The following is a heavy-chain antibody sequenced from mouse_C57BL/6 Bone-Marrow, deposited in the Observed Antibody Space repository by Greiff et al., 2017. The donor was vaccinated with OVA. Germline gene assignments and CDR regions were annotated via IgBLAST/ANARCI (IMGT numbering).Heavy chain of an antibody. J-gene: IGHJ4*01. CDR3: TIYYDYDGAMDY. V-gene: IGHV5-9-1*02. Sequence: VKLVESGEGLVKPGGSLKLSCAASGFTFSSYAMSWVRQTPEKRLEWVAYISSGGDYIYYADTVTGRFTISRDNARNTLYLQMSSLKSEDTAMYYCTIYYDYDGAMDYWGQGTSVTVSS. D-gene: IGHD2-4*01. CDR2: ISSGGDYI. CDR1: GFTFSSYA.